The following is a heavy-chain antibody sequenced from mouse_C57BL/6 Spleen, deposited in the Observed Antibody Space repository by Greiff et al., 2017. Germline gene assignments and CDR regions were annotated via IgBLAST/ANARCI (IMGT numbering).Heavy chain of an antibody. CDR2: IDPENGDT. V-gene: IGHV14-4*01. Sequence: LVESGAELVRPGASVKLSCTASGFNIKDDYMPWVKQRPEQGLEWIGWIDPENGDTEYASKFQGQATITADTSSNTAYLQLSSLTSEDTAVYYCTTLVLRKKGYFDVWGTGTTVTVSS. D-gene: IGHD1-1*01. CDR3: TTLVLRKKGYFDV. CDR1: GFNIKDDY. J-gene: IGHJ1*03.